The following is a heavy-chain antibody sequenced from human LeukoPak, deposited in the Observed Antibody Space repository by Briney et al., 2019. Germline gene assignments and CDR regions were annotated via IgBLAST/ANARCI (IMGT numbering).Heavy chain of an antibody. D-gene: IGHD4-17*01. J-gene: IGHJ4*02. CDR1: GFTFTIYA. CDR2: ICAADGVA. Sequence: PGGSLRLSCSVPGFTFTIYAMSWVRQAPGKGLEWVSPICAADGVALYADSVKGRFTISRDTSNNTLYLQMNSLRVEDTAQYYCAKLGYGDYERTFDYWGQGTLVTVSS. V-gene: IGHV3-23*01. CDR3: AKLGYGDYERTFDY.